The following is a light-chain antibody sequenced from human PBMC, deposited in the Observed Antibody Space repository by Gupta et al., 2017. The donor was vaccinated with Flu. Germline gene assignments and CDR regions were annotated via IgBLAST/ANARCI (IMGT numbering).Light chain of an antibody. CDR2: EVS. Sequence: SALTLPASVSGSPRQSLTISCTGTSSDVGGYNYVSWYQQHPGKAPKLMIYEVSNRPSGVSNRFSGSKSGNTASLTISGLQAEDEADYYCSSYTSSSTLVVFGGGTKLTVL. CDR3: SSYTSSSTLVV. J-gene: IGLJ2*01. CDR1: SSDVGGYNY. V-gene: IGLV2-14*01.